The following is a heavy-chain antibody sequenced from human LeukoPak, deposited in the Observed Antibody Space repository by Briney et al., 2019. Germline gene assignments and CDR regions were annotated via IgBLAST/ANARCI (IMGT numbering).Heavy chain of an antibody. Sequence: SETLSLTCTVSGGSISSSSYYWGWIRQPPGKGLEWIGRIYYSGSTYYNPSLKRRVTISVDTSKNQFFLKLSSVTAADTAVYYCARVPGYGNTSYYYYYMDVWGKGTTVTVSS. V-gene: IGHV4-39*01. CDR2: IYYSGST. J-gene: IGHJ6*03. CDR1: GGSISSSSYY. D-gene: IGHD4-11*01. CDR3: ARVPGYGNTSYYYYYMDV.